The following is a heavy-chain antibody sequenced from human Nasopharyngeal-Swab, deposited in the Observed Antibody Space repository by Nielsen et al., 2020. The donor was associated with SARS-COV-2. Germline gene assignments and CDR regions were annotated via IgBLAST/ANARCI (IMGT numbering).Heavy chain of an antibody. J-gene: IGHJ6*02. CDR3: AHDGYNYYYYGMDV. Sequence: SVKVSCKASGGTFSSYAISWVRQAPGQGLEWMGRIIPTLGIANYAQKFQGRVTITADKSTSTAYMELSSLRSEDTAVYYCAHDGYNYYYYGMDVWGQGTTVTVSS. V-gene: IGHV1-69*04. D-gene: IGHD5-24*01. CDR1: GGTFSSYA. CDR2: IIPTLGIA.